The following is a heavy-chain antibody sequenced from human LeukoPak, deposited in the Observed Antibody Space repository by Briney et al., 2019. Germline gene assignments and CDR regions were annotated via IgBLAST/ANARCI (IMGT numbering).Heavy chain of an antibody. CDR2: IKQDGSEK. Sequence: PGGSLRLSCAASGFTFSDYWMVWVRQAPGKGLEWVATIKQDGSEKYYVGSVKGRFTISRDNAKNSLYLEMNSLRAEDTAVYYCTRDFPSLYYYDSPLGDYWGQGTLVTVSS. CDR3: TRDFPSLYYYDSPLGDY. CDR1: GFTFSDYW. J-gene: IGHJ4*02. V-gene: IGHV3-7*01. D-gene: IGHD3-22*01.